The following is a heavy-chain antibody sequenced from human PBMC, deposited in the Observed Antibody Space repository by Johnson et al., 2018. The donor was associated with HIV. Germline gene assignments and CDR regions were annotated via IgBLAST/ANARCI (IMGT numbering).Heavy chain of an antibody. J-gene: IGHJ3*02. CDR2: INWNGGST. CDR3: AGGQPYYDNEKGEAVDI. V-gene: IGHV3-20*04. D-gene: IGHD3-22*01. Sequence: MLLVESGGDVVRPGGSLRLSCAASGFTFDDYDLTWVRQPPGKGLEWVSGINWNGGSTGYAESVKGRFTISSDNAMNSLYLQMNSLRAEVTALYFCAGGQPYYDNEKGEAVDIWGQGTMVTVSS. CDR1: GFTFDDYD.